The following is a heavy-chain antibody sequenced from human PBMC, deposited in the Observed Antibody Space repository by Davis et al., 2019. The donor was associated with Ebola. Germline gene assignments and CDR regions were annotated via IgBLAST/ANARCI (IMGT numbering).Heavy chain of an antibody. CDR3: AKDRGSSSWYFDL. CDR1: GFTFNNYA. J-gene: IGHJ2*01. Sequence: GESLKISCVASGFTFNNYAMSWVRQAPGKGLEWVSGISGNGESTNYADSVKGRFTVSRDNSKNTLYLQMNSLRAEDTAVYYCAKDRGSSSWYFDLWGRGTLVTVSS. V-gene: IGHV3-23*01. D-gene: IGHD6-6*01. CDR2: ISGNGEST.